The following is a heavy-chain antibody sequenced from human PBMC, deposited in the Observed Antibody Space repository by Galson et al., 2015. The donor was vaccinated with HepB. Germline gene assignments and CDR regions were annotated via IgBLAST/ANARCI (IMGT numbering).Heavy chain of an antibody. V-gene: IGHV6-1*01. CDR1: GDSVSTNSAA. CDR3: ARVPGVEVNRGYFDF. D-gene: IGHD3-22*01. J-gene: IGHJ4*02. Sequence: CAISGDSVSTNSAAWFWIRQSPSRGLEWLGRTYYRSKWYHDYAESVKSRITINPDTSKNQFSLQLNSVTPDDTAVYYCARVPGVEVNRGYFDFWGQGTLVTVSS. CDR2: TYYRSKWYH.